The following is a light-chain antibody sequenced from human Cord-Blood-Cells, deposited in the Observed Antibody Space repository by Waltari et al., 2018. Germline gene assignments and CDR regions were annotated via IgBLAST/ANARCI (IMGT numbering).Light chain of an antibody. CDR2: CVS. Sequence: QSALTQPASVSGPTGQSITISCTGTRRDVGGYNYVSWYQKHQGKAPKLMIYCVSKRPYGVSNSFSGSKSGNTASLTISELQAEDEAEYYCSSYTSISTYVFGTGTKVTVL. J-gene: IGLJ1*01. V-gene: IGLV2-14*01. CDR3: SSYTSISTYV. CDR1: RRDVGGYNY.